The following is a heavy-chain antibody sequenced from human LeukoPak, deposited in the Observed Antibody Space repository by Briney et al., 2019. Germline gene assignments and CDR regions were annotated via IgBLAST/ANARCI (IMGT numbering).Heavy chain of an antibody. Sequence: GGSLRLSCAASGFTFSNFHMTWVRQSPGKGLEWVSAISDSGGNTWYADSVKGRFTISRDNSKNTLYLQMNSLRAEDTAVYYCAKAIYSSSRMDVWGQGTTVTVSS. J-gene: IGHJ6*02. V-gene: IGHV3-23*01. CDR3: AKAIYSSSRMDV. CDR2: ISDSGGNT. D-gene: IGHD6-13*01. CDR1: GFTFSNFH.